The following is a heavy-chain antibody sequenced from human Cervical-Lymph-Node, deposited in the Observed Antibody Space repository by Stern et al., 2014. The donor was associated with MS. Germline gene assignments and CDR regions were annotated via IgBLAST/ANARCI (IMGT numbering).Heavy chain of an antibody. Sequence: EVKLVESGGGLVQPGGSLRLSCAGSGFTFSRYSMNWVRQAPGKGLEWVSYISSGISPIYYSDSVNGRFTISRDNAKNSLYLQMNSLRAEDTAVYYCARARAHDYWGQGTLVTVSS. CDR2: ISSGISPI. J-gene: IGHJ4*02. V-gene: IGHV3-48*01. CDR1: GFTFSRYS. CDR3: ARARAHDY.